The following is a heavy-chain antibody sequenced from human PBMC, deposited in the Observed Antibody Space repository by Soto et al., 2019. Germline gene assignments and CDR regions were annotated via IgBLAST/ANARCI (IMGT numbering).Heavy chain of an antibody. Sequence: ASVKVSCKASGGTFSSYTISWVRQAPGQGLEWMGRIIPILGIANYAQKFQGRVTITADKSTSTAYMELSSRRSEDTAVYYCARAHWNWTVDYWGQGTLVTVSS. D-gene: IGHD1-7*01. J-gene: IGHJ4*02. V-gene: IGHV1-69*02. CDR1: GGTFSSYT. CDR3: ARAHWNWTVDY. CDR2: IIPILGIA.